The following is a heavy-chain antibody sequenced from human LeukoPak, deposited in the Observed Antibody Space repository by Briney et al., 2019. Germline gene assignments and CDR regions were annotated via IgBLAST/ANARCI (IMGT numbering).Heavy chain of an antibody. D-gene: IGHD3-16*02. CDR2: MNPNSGNT. Sequence: GASVKVSCKASGYTFTSNDINWLRQATGQGLEWMGWMNPNSGNTSYAQKFQGRVNMTRNTSIVTAYVELSSLRSEGTAVYYCARVSEGMLLTFGGVIVIPRPLDYWGQGTLVTVSS. V-gene: IGHV1-8*01. CDR3: ARVSEGMLLTFGGVIVIPRPLDY. CDR1: GYTFTSND. J-gene: IGHJ4*02.